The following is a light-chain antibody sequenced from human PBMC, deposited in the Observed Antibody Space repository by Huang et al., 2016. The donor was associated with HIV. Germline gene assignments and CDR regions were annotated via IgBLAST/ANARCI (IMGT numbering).Light chain of an antibody. J-gene: IGKJ1*01. CDR2: GAS. CDR1: QSIKRN. V-gene: IGKV3-15*01. CDR3: QQYDYWPPVT. Sequence: IVMTQSPVTLSVSPGERAAPSCRAGQSIKRNLAWYQQKPGQAPRLLIYGASTRATGVPARFSGSGSGTEFTLTINNLQSDDFAVYYCQQYDYWPPVTVGQGTKVELK.